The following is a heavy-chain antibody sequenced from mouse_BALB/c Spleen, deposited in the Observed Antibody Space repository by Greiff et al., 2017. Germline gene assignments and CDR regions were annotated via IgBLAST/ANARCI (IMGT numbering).Heavy chain of an antibody. Sequence: EVQVVESGGGLVKPGGSLKLSCAASGFTFSDYYMYWVRQTPEKRLEWVATISDGGSYTYYPDSVKGRFTISRDNAKNNLYLQMSSLKSEDTAMYYCAREAMITTTGGYYYAMDYWGQGTSVTVSS. CDR3: AREAMITTTGGYYYAMDY. D-gene: IGHD2-4*01. V-gene: IGHV5-4*02. J-gene: IGHJ4*01. CDR1: GFTFSDYY. CDR2: ISDGGSYT.